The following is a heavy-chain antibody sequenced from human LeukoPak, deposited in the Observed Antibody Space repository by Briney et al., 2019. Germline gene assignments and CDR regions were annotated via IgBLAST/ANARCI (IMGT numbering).Heavy chain of an antibody. CDR1: GGSISSSSYY. D-gene: IGHD3-3*01. CDR2: IYYSGST. J-gene: IGHJ4*02. Sequence: SETLSLTCTVSGGSISSSSYYWGWIRQPPGKGLEWIGSIYYSGSTYYNPSLKSRVTISVNTSKNQFSLKLSSVTAADTAVYYCARVSPLSVFDFWSGLPDYWGQGTLVTVSS. V-gene: IGHV4-39*07. CDR3: ARVSPLSVFDFWSGLPDY.